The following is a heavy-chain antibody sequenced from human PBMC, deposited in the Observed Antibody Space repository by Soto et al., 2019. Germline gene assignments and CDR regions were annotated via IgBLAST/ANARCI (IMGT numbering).Heavy chain of an antibody. CDR2: IYTSGST. CDR3: ARDLEQWLVPSYGMNV. Sequence: XETLSLTCTVAGCSISSYYWSWIRQPAGKGLEWIGRIYTSGSTNYNPSLKSRVTMSVDTSKNQFSLKLSSVTAADTAVYYCARDLEQWLVPSYGMNVWGQGTTVTVSS. CDR1: GCSISSYY. J-gene: IGHJ6*02. D-gene: IGHD6-19*01. V-gene: IGHV4-4*07.